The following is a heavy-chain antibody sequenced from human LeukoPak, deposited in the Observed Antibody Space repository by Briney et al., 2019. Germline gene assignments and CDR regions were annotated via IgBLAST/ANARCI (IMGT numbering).Heavy chain of an antibody. V-gene: IGHV1-69*05. D-gene: IGHD1-26*01. CDR2: IIPIFGTA. J-gene: IGHJ4*02. Sequence: GASVKVSCKASGYTFTSYGISWVRQAPGQGLEWMGGIIPIFGTANYAQKFQGRVTITTDESTSTAYMELSSLRSEDTAVYYCARVGGSYRNPLLDYWGQGTLVTVSS. CDR3: ARVGGSYRNPLLDY. CDR1: GYTFTSYG.